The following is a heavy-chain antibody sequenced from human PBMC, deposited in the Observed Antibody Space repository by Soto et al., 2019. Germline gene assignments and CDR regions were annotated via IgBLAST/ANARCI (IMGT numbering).Heavy chain of an antibody. J-gene: IGHJ4*02. D-gene: IGHD3-22*01. Sequence: TGVSLRLSCAASGFTFSSYAMSWVRQAPGKGLEWVSAISGSGGSTYYADSVKGRFTISRDNSKNTLYLQMNSLRAEDTAVYYCALDPEDISGYYPAVFDDWGQGNLVTV. CDR3: ALDPEDISGYYPAVFDD. CDR2: ISGSGGST. CDR1: GFTFSSYA. V-gene: IGHV3-23*01.